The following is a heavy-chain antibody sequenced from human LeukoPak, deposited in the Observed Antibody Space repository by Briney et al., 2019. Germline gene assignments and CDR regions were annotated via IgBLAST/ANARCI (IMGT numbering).Heavy chain of an antibody. CDR1: GYTFTSYG. CDR2: ISAYNGNT. D-gene: IGHD6-13*01. J-gene: IGHJ5*02. CDR3: ARHSSSITASWFDH. Sequence: ASVKVSCKSSGYTFTSYGISWVRQAPGQGLECMGWISAYNGNTNYAQKLQGRVTMTTDTSTSTAYVELRSLRSDDTAVYYRARHSSSITASWFDHWGQGTLVTVSS. V-gene: IGHV1-18*01.